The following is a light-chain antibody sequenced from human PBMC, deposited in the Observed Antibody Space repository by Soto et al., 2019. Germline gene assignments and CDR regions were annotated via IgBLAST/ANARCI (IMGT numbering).Light chain of an antibody. Sequence: EIVLTQSPGTLSLSPGERATLSCLSSQSVSSELLAWYQQNPCQSPRLLIYGSSRRATGIPDRFSGSGSGTDFTLTISRLEPEDFAVYYCHHYGSSRAFGQGTNVEIQ. CDR1: QSVSSEL. J-gene: IGKJ1*01. CDR2: GSS. CDR3: HHYGSSRA. V-gene: IGKV3-20*01.